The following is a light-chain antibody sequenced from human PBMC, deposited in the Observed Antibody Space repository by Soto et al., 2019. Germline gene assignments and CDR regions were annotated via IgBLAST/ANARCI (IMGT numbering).Light chain of an antibody. V-gene: IGKV3-15*01. CDR3: QQYNTWPPIT. CDR1: QSVRSN. Sequence: EIVMSQSPATLSVSPGERVTLSCSASQSVRSNLAWYQQNPGQAPRLLIYGASTRATGLPARFSGSGSGTDFTLTISSLQSEDFAVYYCQQYNTWPPITFGQGTRLEI. J-gene: IGKJ5*01. CDR2: GAS.